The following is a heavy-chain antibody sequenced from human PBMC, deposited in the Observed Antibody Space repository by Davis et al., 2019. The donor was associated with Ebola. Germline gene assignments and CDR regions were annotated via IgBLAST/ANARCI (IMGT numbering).Heavy chain of an antibody. CDR1: GYTFTSYD. CDR3: ATGAITMVQGVIFPSFDY. Sequence: AASVKVSCKASGYTFTSYDINWVRQATGQGLEWMGRFDPEDGETIYAQKFQGRVTMTEDTSTDTAYMELSSLRSEDTAVYYCATGAITMVQGVIFPSFDYWGQGTLVTVSS. V-gene: IGHV1-24*01. D-gene: IGHD3-10*01. J-gene: IGHJ4*02. CDR2: FDPEDGET.